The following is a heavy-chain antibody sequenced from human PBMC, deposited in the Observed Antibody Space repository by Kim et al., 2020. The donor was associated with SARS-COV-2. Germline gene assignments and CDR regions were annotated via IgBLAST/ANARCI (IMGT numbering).Heavy chain of an antibody. CDR1: GGSISSGGYY. Sequence: SETLSLTCTVSGGSISSGGYYWSWIRQHPGKGLEWIGYIYYSGSTYYNPSLKSRVTISVDTSKNQFSLKLSSVTAADTAVYYCARGRDYYDSSGYPDFDYWGQGTLVTVSS. V-gene: IGHV4-31*03. D-gene: IGHD3-22*01. J-gene: IGHJ4*02. CDR3: ARGRDYYDSSGYPDFDY. CDR2: IYYSGST.